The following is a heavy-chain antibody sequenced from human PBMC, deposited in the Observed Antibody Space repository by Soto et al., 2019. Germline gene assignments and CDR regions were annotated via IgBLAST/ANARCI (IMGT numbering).Heavy chain of an antibody. CDR1: GYTFTSYD. J-gene: IGHJ6*03. CDR2: MNPNSGNT. Sequence: ASVKVSCKASGYTFTSYDINWVRQATGQGLEWMGWMNPNSGNTGYAQKFQGRVTMTRNTSVSTAYMELCSMRSEDTAGYYCARSRYCSSTSCYHSYYYYMDVWGKGTTVTVSS. D-gene: IGHD2-2*01. V-gene: IGHV1-8*01. CDR3: ARSRYCSSTSCYHSYYYYMDV.